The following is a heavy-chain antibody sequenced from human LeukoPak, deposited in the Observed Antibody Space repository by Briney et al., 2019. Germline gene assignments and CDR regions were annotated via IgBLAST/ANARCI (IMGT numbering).Heavy chain of an antibody. V-gene: IGHV3-9*01. Sequence: GRSLRLSCAASGFTFDDYAMHWVRQAPGKGLEWVSGISWNSGSIGYADSVKGRFTISRDNAKNSLYLQMNSLRAEDTALYYCAKDIESWNGGNPTGLGYWGQGTLVTVSS. D-gene: IGHD4-23*01. CDR3: AKDIESWNGGNPTGLGY. J-gene: IGHJ4*02. CDR2: ISWNSGSI. CDR1: GFTFDDYA.